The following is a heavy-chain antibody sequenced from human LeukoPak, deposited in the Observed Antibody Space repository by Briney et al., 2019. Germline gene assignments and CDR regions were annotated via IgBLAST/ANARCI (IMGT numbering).Heavy chain of an antibody. CDR3: ARSIVGAMDY. J-gene: IGHJ4*02. CDR2: ISAYNGKT. CDR1: GYTFTSDG. V-gene: IGHV1-18*01. Sequence: GTSVSVSCKASGYTFTSDGITWVRQAPGQGLEWMGWISAYNGKTDYAQKFQGRVTITTDTSTYTAYMELRSLRSDDTAVYYCARSIVGAMDYWGQGTLVTVSS. D-gene: IGHD1-26*01.